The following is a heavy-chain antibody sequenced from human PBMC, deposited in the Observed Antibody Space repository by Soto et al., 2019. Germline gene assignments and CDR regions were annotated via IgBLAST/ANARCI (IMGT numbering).Heavy chain of an antibody. CDR3: ARVIFPQVSTMGRMDV. CDR2: IYPLDAYT. D-gene: IGHD3-3*01. CDR1: GYSFTHKG. J-gene: IGHJ6*02. V-gene: IGHV5-51*01. Sequence: GEALKSSCKASGYSFTHKGIGWVRQTPGKGLEWLGVIYPLDAYTKYSPSFEGQVSMSVDKWVNSASLLLNSLKAADPGSYCGARVIFPQVSTMGRMDVWGQGTTVTLSS.